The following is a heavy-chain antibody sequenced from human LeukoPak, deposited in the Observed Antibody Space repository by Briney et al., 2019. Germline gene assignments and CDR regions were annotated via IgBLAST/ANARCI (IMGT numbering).Heavy chain of an antibody. CDR1: GFTVNSNY. J-gene: IGHJ4*02. Sequence: PGGSLRLSCAASGFTVNSNYMSWVRQAPGKGLEWVSVIYSGGSTYYADSVKGRFTISRDNSKNTLYLQMNSLRAEDTAVYYCAREMTYYYDSSGDYWGQGTLVTVSS. D-gene: IGHD3-22*01. V-gene: IGHV3-53*01. CDR3: AREMTYYYDSSGDY. CDR2: IYSGGST.